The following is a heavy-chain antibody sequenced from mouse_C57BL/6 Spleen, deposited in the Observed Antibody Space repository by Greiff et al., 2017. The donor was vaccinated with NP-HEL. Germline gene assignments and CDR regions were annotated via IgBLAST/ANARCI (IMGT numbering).Heavy chain of an antibody. CDR2: IDPNSGGT. Sequence: VQLQQPGAELVKPGASVKLSCKASGYTFTSHWMHWVKQRPGRGLEWIGRIDPNSGGTKYNEKFKSKATLTVDKPSSTAYMQLSSLTSEDSAVYYCARDYYGSSFDWYFDVWGTGTTVTVSS. D-gene: IGHD1-1*01. V-gene: IGHV1-72*01. CDR1: GYTFTSHW. CDR3: ARDYYGSSFDWYFDV. J-gene: IGHJ1*03.